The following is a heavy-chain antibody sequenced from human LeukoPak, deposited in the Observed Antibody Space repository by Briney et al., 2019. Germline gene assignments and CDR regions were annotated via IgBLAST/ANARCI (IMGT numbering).Heavy chain of an antibody. CDR3: AREYSSSSAMDV. D-gene: IGHD6-13*01. J-gene: IGHJ6*02. V-gene: IGHV3-11*04. CDR2: ISSSGTTI. CDR1: GFTFSDYY. Sequence: GGSLRLSCAASGFTFSDYYMTWIRQAPGKGLEWVSYISSSGTTIYYADSVKGRFTISRDNAQNSLYLQMNSLRAEDTAVYYCAREYSSSSAMDVWGQGTTVTVSS.